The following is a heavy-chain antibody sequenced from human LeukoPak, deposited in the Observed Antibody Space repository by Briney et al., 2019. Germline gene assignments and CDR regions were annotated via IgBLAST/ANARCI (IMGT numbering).Heavy chain of an antibody. V-gene: IGHV4-34*01. J-gene: IGHJ5*02. Sequence: KPSETLSLTCAVYGGSFSGYYWSWIRQPPGKGLEWIGEINHSGSTNYNPSLKSRVTISVDTSKNQFSLKLSSVTAADTAVYYCARGPEANYNWFDPWGQGTLVTVSS. CDR3: ARGPEANYNWFDP. CDR1: GGSFSGYY. CDR2: INHSGST. D-gene: IGHD1-7*01.